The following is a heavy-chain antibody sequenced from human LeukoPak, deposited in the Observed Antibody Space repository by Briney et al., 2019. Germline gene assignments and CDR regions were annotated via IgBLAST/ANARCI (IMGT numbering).Heavy chain of an antibody. D-gene: IGHD5-18*01. Sequence: ASVKVSCKASGYTFTGYYMHWVRQAPGQGLEWMGWINPNSGGTNYAQKFQGRVTMTRDTSISTAYMELSRLRSDDTAVYYCARFTPTSRYRYYFDYWGQGTLVTVSS. CDR2: INPNSGGT. CDR1: GYTFTGYY. CDR3: ARFTPTSRYRYYFDY. J-gene: IGHJ4*02. V-gene: IGHV1-2*02.